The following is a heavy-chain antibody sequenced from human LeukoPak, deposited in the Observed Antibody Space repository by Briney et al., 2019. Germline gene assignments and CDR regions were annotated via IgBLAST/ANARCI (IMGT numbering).Heavy chain of an antibody. D-gene: IGHD2-2*01. Sequence: SETLSLTCAVYGGSFSGYYWSWIRQPPGKGLEWIGEINHSGSTNYNPSLKSRVTISVDTSKNQFSLKLSSVTAADTAVYYCARNIVVVPAAIGRRAFDIWGQGTMVTVSS. CDR2: INHSGST. CDR3: ARNIVVVPAAIGRRAFDI. CDR1: GGSFSGYY. V-gene: IGHV4-34*01. J-gene: IGHJ3*02.